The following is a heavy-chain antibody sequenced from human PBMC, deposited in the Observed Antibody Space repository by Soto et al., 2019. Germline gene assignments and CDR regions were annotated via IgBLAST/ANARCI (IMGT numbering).Heavy chain of an antibody. CDR2: IYYSGST. Sequence: SETLSLTCTLSGASIRSSSYYWGSIRQPPGKGLEWIGSIYYSGSTYYNPSLKSRVTISVDTSKNQFSLKLSSVTAADTAVYYCARQEEYGSGPSMFDYWGQGTLVTVSS. D-gene: IGHD6-19*01. CDR3: ARQEEYGSGPSMFDY. J-gene: IGHJ4*02. V-gene: IGHV4-39*01. CDR1: GASIRSSSYY.